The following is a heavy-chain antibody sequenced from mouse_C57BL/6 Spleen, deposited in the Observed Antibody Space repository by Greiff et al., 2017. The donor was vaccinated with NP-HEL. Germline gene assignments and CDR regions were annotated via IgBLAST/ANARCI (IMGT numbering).Heavy chain of an antibody. CDR2: ISYDGSN. V-gene: IGHV3-6*01. CDR3: AREDGYYRSY. J-gene: IGHJ3*01. CDR1: GYSITSGYY. Sequence: EVQLQQSGPGLVKPSQSLSLTCSVTGYSITSGYYWNWIRQFPGNKLEWMGYISYDGSNNYNPSLKNRISITRDTSKNQFFLKLNSVTTEDTATYYCAREDGYYRSYWGQGTLVTVSA. D-gene: IGHD2-3*01.